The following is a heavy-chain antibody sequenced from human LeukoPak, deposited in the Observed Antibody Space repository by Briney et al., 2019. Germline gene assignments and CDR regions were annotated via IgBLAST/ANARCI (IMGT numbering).Heavy chain of an antibody. J-gene: IGHJ4*02. V-gene: IGHV3-11*03. CDR3: ARFAGSGRYVDY. CDR2: ISSSRSYT. Sequence: GGSLRLSCAASGFTFSDYYMSWIRQAPGKGLEWVSYISSSRSYTNYADSVKGRFTISRDNAKNSLYLQMNSLRAEDTAVYYCARFAGSGRYVDYWGQGTLVTVSS. D-gene: IGHD3-10*01. CDR1: GFTFSDYY.